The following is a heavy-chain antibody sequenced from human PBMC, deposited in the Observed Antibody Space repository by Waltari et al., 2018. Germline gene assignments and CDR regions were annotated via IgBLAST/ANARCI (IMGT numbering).Heavy chain of an antibody. V-gene: IGHV3-15*01. Sequence: EVQLAESGGGLVKPGGSLRLSCAISGLSVSNAWMGWVRQAPGKGRGWSGRFKSKMAGGTTDFAATGQGRFTISRDDSKNTMNLQMNSLKTEDTAVYYCTTDRGISVRPLFDRWGRGTLVTVSS. CDR3: TTDRGISVRPLFDR. CDR2: FKSKMAGGTT. CDR1: GLSVSNAW. D-gene: IGHD6-6*01. J-gene: IGHJ5*02.